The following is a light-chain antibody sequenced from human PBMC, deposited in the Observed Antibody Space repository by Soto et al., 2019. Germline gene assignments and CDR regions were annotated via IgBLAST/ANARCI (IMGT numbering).Light chain of an antibody. J-gene: IGLJ1*01. CDR1: SSNIGSNT. CDR3: SSYMGSNTYV. V-gene: IGLV1-44*01. Sequence: QSVLTQPPSASGTPGQRVTISCSGSSSNIGSNTVNWYQQLPGTAPKLLIYSNNQRPSGVPDRFSGSKSGTSASLAISGLQSEDEADYYCSSYMGSNTYVFGSGTKVTVL. CDR2: SNN.